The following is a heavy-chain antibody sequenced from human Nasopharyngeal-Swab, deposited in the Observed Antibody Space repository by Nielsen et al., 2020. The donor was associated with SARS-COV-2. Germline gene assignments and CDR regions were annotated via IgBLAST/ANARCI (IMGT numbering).Heavy chain of an antibody. V-gene: IGHV4-59*01. D-gene: IGHD2-15*01. CDR2: IYYSGST. J-gene: IGHJ5*02. Sequence: WIRQPPGKGLEWIGYIYYSGSTNYNPSLKSRVTISVDTSKNQFSLKLSSVTAADTAVYYCARVLDCSGGSCYSTGWFDPWGQGTLATVSS. CDR3: ARVLDCSGGSCYSTGWFDP.